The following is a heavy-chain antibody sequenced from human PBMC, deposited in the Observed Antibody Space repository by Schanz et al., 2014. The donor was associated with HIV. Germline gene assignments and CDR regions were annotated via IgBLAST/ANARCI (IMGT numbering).Heavy chain of an antibody. D-gene: IGHD2-2*01. CDR2: ISGSGGHT. CDR3: ARDLGIVVVPATGAGMDV. CDR1: GFTFDDYA. Sequence: EVQLVESGGGLVQPGRSLRLSCAASGFTFDDYAMHWVRQVPGKGLEWVSLISGSGGHTYYADSVKGRFTISRDNSKNTLYLQMNSLRAEDTAVYYCARDLGIVVVPATGAGMDVWGQGTTVTVSS. V-gene: IGHV3-23*04. J-gene: IGHJ6*02.